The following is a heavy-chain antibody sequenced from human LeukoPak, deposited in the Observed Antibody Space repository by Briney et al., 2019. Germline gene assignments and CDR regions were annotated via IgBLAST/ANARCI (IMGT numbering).Heavy chain of an antibody. CDR3: ARAPTVLVGYCSSASCQADY. J-gene: IGHJ4*02. V-gene: IGHV3-21*01. CDR1: GFTFSNYS. D-gene: IGHD2-2*01. Sequence: GGSLRLSCAASGFTFSNYSMNWVRQAPGKGLEWVSAISGSSDYIYYADSVKGRFTISRDNAKNSLFLQMNSLRAEDTAVYYCARAPTVLVGYCSSASCQADYWGQGTLVTVSS. CDR2: ISGSSDYI.